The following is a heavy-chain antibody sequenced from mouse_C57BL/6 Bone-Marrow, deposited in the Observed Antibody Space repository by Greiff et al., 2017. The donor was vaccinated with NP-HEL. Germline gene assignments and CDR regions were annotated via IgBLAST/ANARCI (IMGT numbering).Heavy chain of an antibody. CDR3: AQSGLRRYLYSMDY. CDR2: ISAGGSYT. D-gene: IGHD1-1*01. CDR1: GFTFSSYA. V-gene: IGHV5-4*01. J-gene: IGHJ4*01. Sequence: EVQVVASGGGLVKPGGSLTLSCAASGFTFSSYAMSWVRQTPAKRLEWVASISAGGSYTSYPDNVKGRFTISRDNAHNNLYHQQSHRKSDDTAVYYCAQSGLRRYLYSMDYWGQGTSVTVSS.